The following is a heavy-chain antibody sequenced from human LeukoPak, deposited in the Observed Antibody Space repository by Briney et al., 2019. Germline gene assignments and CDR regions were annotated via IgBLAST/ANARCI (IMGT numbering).Heavy chain of an antibody. V-gene: IGHV5-51*01. CDR2: IYPGDSYT. Sequence: GESLKISCKGSGYSFTNYWNGWVRQMPGKGLELMGIIYPGDSYTRYSPSFQGQVTISADKSISTAYLQWRSLKAPDTAMYFCGRNGRDGKSPHVFDIWGQGTMVTVSS. D-gene: IGHD5-24*01. CDR3: GRNGRDGKSPHVFDI. CDR1: GYSFTNYW. J-gene: IGHJ3*02.